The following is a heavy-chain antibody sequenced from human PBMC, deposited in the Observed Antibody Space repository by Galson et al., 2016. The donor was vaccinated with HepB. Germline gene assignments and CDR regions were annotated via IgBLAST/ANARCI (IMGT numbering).Heavy chain of an antibody. V-gene: IGHV1-2*02. D-gene: IGHD3-10*01. CDR3: ARIGTYYIGDAFAI. J-gene: IGHJ3*02. CDR1: GYSFTDFY. CDR2: INTHSGGT. Sequence: SVKVSCKASGYSFTDFYIHWVRQAPGEGPEWMGWINTHSGGTNYAQKFQGRVTMTRDTTLSTAYMDLSRLRSDDTAMYYCARIGTYYIGDAFAIWGQGTMVTVSS.